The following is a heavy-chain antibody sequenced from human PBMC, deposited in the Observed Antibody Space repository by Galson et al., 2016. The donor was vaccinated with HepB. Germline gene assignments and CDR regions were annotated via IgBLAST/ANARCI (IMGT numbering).Heavy chain of an antibody. D-gene: IGHD3-3*01. CDR3: ARGGYHTPLDY. CDR1: GGPFSAYY. V-gene: IGHV4-34*01. J-gene: IGHJ4*02. CDR2: INHSGST. Sequence: SETLSLTCAVYGGPFSAYYWSWIRQPPGKGLEWIGEINHSGSTNYKPSLKSRVTISEDTSKNQFSLKLSSVTAADTAIYYCARGGYHTPLDYWGQGTLVTVSS.